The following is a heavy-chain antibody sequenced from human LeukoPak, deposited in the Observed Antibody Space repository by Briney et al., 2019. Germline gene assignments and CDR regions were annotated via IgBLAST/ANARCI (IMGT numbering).Heavy chain of an antibody. D-gene: IGHD1-26*01. CDR2: IKQDGYEK. V-gene: IGHV3-7*01. CDR1: GFTFSGYW. Sequence: GGSLRLSCAASGFTFSGYWMSWVRQTPEKGLQWVANIKQDGYEKYYVDSVKGRFTISRDNAKNSLYLQMNSLRADDTAIYYCARDKIVGPTTLDYWGQGTLVTVSS. CDR3: ARDKIVGPTTLDY. J-gene: IGHJ4*02.